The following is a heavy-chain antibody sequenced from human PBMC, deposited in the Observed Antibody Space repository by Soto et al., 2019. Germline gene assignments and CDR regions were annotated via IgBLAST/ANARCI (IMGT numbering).Heavy chain of an antibody. Sequence: VASVKVSCKASGYTFTSYAMHWVRQAPGQRLEWMGWINAGNGNTKYSQKFQGRVTITRDTSASTAYMELSSLRSEDTAVYYCARYGKRAARLGWFDPWGQGTLVTVSS. CDR1: GYTFTSYA. D-gene: IGHD6-6*01. CDR3: ARYGKRAARLGWFDP. V-gene: IGHV1-3*01. J-gene: IGHJ5*02. CDR2: INAGNGNT.